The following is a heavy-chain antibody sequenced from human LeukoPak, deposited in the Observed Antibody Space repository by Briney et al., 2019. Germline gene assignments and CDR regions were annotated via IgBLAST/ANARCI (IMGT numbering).Heavy chain of an antibody. D-gene: IGHD3-16*01. CDR1: GGSISSYY. J-gene: IGHJ4*02. CDR3: AREGSVYVWGSYTY. V-gene: IGHV4-4*07. Sequence: PSETLSLTCTVSGGSISSYYWSWIRQPAGKGLEWIGRIYTSGSTNYNPSLKSRVTIPVDKSKNQFSLKLSSVTAADTAVYYCAREGSVYVWGSYTYWGQGTLVTVSS. CDR2: IYTSGST.